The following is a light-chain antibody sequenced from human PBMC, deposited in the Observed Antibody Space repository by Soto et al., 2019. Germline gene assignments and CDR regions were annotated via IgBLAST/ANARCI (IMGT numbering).Light chain of an antibody. CDR1: QGITNF. V-gene: IGKV1-27*01. CDR3: QKYSSAPFT. Sequence: DIQMTQSPSSLSASVGDRVTVTCRASQGITNFLAWYQQKPGTAPKLLIYAASTLHSGVPSRFSGSGYGTEFTLNSSSLQPEDAATYYCQKYSSAPFTFGPGTKVEIK. J-gene: IGKJ3*01. CDR2: AAS.